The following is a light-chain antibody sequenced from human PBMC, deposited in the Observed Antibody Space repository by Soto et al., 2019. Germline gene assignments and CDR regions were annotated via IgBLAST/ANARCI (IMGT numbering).Light chain of an antibody. V-gene: IGKV3-11*01. CDR1: QSVSSY. J-gene: IGKJ2*01. CDR2: GAS. CDR3: QQRSDWPVYT. Sequence: EIVLTQSPATLSLSPGERATLSCRASQSVSSYLAWYQQKPGQVPRLLIYGASNRPTGIPARFSGSGSGTDFTLTISSLEPEDFAVYYCQQRSDWPVYTFGQGTELEIK.